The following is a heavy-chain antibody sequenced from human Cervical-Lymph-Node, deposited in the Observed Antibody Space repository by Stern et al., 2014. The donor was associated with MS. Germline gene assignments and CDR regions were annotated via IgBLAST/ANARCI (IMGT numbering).Heavy chain of an antibody. CDR2: IIPIFGTS. Sequence: VQLVESGAEVKKPGSSVKVSCKPSGVTFRSSAINWVRQAPGHGLEWMGGIIPIFGTSNYAQKFQGRVTITADDSTSTAFMELSSLRSEDTAMYYCARGTSLWFGESWGQGTLVTVSS. V-gene: IGHV1-69*01. J-gene: IGHJ4*02. CDR1: GVTFRSSA. CDR3: ARGTSLWFGES. D-gene: IGHD3-10*01.